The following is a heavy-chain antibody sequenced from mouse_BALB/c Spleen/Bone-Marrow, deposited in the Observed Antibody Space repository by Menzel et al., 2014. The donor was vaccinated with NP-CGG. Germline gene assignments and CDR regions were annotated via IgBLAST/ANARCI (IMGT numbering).Heavy chain of an antibody. J-gene: IGHJ4*01. CDR2: ITSGGGYT. V-gene: IGHV5-6-4*01. Sequence: DVMLVESGGGLVKPGGSLKLSCAASGFTFSSYTMSWVRQTPEKRLEWVATITSGGGYTYYPDSVKGRITISRDNAKSTLYLQMSSLKSEDTAMYYCTRDLYDGYSYYAMDYWGQGTSVTVSS. CDR1: GFTFSSYT. CDR3: TRDLYDGYSYYAMDY. D-gene: IGHD2-3*01.